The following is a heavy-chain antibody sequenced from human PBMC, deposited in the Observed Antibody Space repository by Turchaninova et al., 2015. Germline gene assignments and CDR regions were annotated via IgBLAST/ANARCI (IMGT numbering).Heavy chain of an antibody. CDR3: AGDRSELPDYYFVRDV. CDR1: GYTFTSYA. J-gene: IGHJ6*02. V-gene: IGHV1-3*01. CDR2: SNGGNGNT. D-gene: IGHD2-15*01. Sequence: QVQLVQSGAEVKKPGASVRVSCKASGYTFTSYAMHWVRQAPGQRLGWMGGSNGGNGNTKDSQKLQGRCTMSRDTPTTAAYMELSSLRSEDTTVYYWAGDRSELPDYYFVRDVWGQGTTVTVSS.